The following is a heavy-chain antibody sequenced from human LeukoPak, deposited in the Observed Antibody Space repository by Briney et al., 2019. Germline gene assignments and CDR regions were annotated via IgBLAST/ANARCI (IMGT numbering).Heavy chain of an antibody. CDR3: ARQADYGDYYVDY. D-gene: IGHD4-17*01. Sequence: SDTLSLTCTVSGGSISSYYWSWIRQPPGKGLEWIGYIYYSGSTNYNPSLKSRVTISVDTSKNQFSLKLSSVTAADTAVYYCARQADYGDYYVDYWGQGTLVTVSS. CDR1: GGSISSYY. J-gene: IGHJ4*02. CDR2: IYYSGST. V-gene: IGHV4-59*08.